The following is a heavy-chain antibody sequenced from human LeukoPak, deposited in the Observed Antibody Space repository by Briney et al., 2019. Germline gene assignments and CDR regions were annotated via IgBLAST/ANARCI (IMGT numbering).Heavy chain of an antibody. J-gene: IGHJ5*02. CDR1: GGSISSGYW. Sequence: PSETLSLTCAVSGGSISSGYWWSWVRQPPGKGLEWIGEIYHSGSTNYNPSLKSRVTISVDKSKNYFSLKLSSVTPEDTAVYYCARLGRSINWFDPWGQGTLVTVSS. D-gene: IGHD3-10*01. CDR3: ARLGRSINWFDP. CDR2: IYHSGST. V-gene: IGHV4-4*02.